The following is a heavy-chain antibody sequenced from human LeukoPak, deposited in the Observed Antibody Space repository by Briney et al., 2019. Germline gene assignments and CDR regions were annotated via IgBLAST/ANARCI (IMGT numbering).Heavy chain of an antibody. Sequence: SVKVSCKASGGTFSSYAISWVRQAPGQGLEWMGGIIPIFGTANYAQKFQGRVTITADESTSTAYMELSSLRSEDTAVYYRASSEGRYCGGDCYFPPFDYWGQGTLVTVSS. J-gene: IGHJ4*02. CDR3: ASSEGRYCGGDCYFPPFDY. CDR2: IIPIFGTA. CDR1: GGTFSSYA. D-gene: IGHD2-21*02. V-gene: IGHV1-69*13.